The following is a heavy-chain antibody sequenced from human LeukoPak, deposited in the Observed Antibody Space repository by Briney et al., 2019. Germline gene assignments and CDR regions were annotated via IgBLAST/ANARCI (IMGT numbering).Heavy chain of an antibody. CDR1: GFTFSSYA. V-gene: IGHV3-30-3*01. D-gene: IGHD3-22*01. J-gene: IGHJ4*02. CDR2: ISYDGSNK. CDR3: AREAGTMIIDY. Sequence: PGGSLRLSCAASGFTFSSYAMHWVRQAPGKGLEWVAVISYDGSNKYYADSVKGRFTISRDNSENTLYLQMNSLRAEDTAVYYCAREAGTMIIDYWGQGTLVTVSS.